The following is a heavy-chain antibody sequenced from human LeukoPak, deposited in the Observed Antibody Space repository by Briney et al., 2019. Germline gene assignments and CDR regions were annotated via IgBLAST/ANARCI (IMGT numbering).Heavy chain of an antibody. V-gene: IGHV3-23*01. Sequence: PGGSLRLSCAASGFTFSSYAMSWVRQAPGKGLEWVSAISGSGGSTYYADSVKGRFTISRDNSKNTLYLQMNSLRAEDTAVYYCAKVPIMITFGGVIVQEVYFDYWGQGTLVTVSS. J-gene: IGHJ4*02. CDR1: GFTFSSYA. CDR2: ISGSGGST. CDR3: AKVPIMITFGGVIVQEVYFDY. D-gene: IGHD3-16*02.